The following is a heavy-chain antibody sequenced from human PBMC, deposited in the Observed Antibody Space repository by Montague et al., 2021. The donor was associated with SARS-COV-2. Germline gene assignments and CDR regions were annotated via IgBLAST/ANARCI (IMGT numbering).Heavy chain of an antibody. Sequence: SETLSLTCTVSGDSMSGYYWSWVRQAPGTGLERIGYIFYSGSTSXNPSLNSRVTISIDTSKKQFSLKLTSVTAADTAVYFCAREGGTKSSHWWGAFDSWGHGTLVTVSS. V-gene: IGHV4-59*01. D-gene: IGHD2-15*01. CDR1: GDSMSGYY. J-gene: IGHJ5*01. CDR3: AREGGTKSSHWWGAFDS. CDR2: IFYSGST.